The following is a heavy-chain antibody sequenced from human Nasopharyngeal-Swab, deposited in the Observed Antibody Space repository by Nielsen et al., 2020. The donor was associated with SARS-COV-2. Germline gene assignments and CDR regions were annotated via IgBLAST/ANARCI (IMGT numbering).Heavy chain of an antibody. Sequence: GSLRLSCTVSGGSISSYYWSWIRQPPGKGLEWIGYIYYSGSTNYNPSLKSRVTISVDTSKNQFSLKLSSVTAADTAVYYCARVRYSSSWYDPTFDYWGQGTLVTVSS. CDR1: GGSISSYY. CDR2: IYYSGST. D-gene: IGHD6-13*01. J-gene: IGHJ4*02. V-gene: IGHV4-59*13. CDR3: ARVRYSSSWYDPTFDY.